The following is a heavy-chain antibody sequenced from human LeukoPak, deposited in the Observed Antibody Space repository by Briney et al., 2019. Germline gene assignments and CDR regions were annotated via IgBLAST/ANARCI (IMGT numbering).Heavy chain of an antibody. CDR1: GFTLSSNN. Sequence: GGSLILSCAASGFTLSSNNMFWVRQAPGKGLEWVSSISSSSNYIYYADSMKGRFTISRDNAKNSLYLQMNSLRAEDTAVYYCARKIATRHYFDYWGQGTLVTVAS. CDR2: ISSSSNYI. D-gene: IGHD6-6*01. V-gene: IGHV3-21*01. CDR3: ARKIATRHYFDY. J-gene: IGHJ4*02.